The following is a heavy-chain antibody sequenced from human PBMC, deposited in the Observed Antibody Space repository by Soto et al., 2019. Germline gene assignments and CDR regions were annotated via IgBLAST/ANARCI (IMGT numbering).Heavy chain of an antibody. CDR3: ATERSRIFNF. Sequence: AHLVESGGGLVQPGGSLRLSCAASGLTFSNYWMHWFCQPPGKGLVYVSHISPDGRTTTYADSVRGRFTISRDNADNTLYLQMNSLRVEDTAVYYCATERSRIFNFWGQGTMVTVSS. CDR1: GLTFSNYW. J-gene: IGHJ3*01. V-gene: IGHV3-74*03. CDR2: ISPDGRTT.